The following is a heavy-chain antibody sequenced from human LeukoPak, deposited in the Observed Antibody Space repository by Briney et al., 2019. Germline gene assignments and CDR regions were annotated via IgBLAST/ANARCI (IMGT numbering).Heavy chain of an antibody. Sequence: GGSLRLSCAASGFTFSSYSMNWVRQAPGKGLEWVSYISSSSSTIYYTDSVKGRFTISRDNSKNTLYLQMNSLGAEDTAVYYCAKDGPMAAAGDYWGQGTLVTVSS. J-gene: IGHJ4*02. CDR3: AKDGPMAAAGDY. V-gene: IGHV3-48*01. D-gene: IGHD6-13*01. CDR1: GFTFSSYS. CDR2: ISSSSSTI.